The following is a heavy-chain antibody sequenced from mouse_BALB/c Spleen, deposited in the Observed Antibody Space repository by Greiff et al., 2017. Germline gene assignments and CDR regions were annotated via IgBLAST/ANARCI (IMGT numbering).Heavy chain of an antibody. CDR3: ARDTLPLGNYYAMDY. V-gene: IGHV5-6-4*01. J-gene: IGHJ4*01. CDR2: ISDGGSYT. D-gene: IGHD2-10*01. Sequence: EVKVEESGGGLVKPGGSLKLSCAASGFTFSSYTMSWVRQTPEKRLEWVATISDGGSYTYYPDSVKGRFTISRDNAKNNLYLQMSSLKSEDTAMYYCARDTLPLGNYYAMDYWGQGTSVTVSS. CDR1: GFTFSSYT.